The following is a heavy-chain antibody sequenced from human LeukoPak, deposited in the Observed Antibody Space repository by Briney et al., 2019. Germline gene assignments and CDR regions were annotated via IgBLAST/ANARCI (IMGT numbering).Heavy chain of an antibody. V-gene: IGHV4-34*01. CDR3: ARAIRDYSRGYSLHFDY. J-gene: IGHJ4*02. CDR2: INHSGIT. D-gene: IGHD3-22*01. Sequence: SETLSLTCAVSGGSFSYYYWTWIRQPPGKGLEWIGEINHSGITNYNPSLQSRVTISVDTSKHQSPRNLSSVTAADTAVYYCARAIRDYSRGYSLHFDYWGQGTLVTVSS. CDR1: GGSFSYYY.